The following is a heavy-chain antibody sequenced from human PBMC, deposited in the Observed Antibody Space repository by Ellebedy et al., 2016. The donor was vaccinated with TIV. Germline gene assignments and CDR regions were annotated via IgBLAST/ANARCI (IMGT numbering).Heavy chain of an antibody. D-gene: IGHD4-17*01. V-gene: IGHV1-18*01. CDR2: ISAYNGNT. Sequence: AASVKVSCKASGYTFTSYGISWVRQAPGQGLEWMGWISAYNGNTNYAQKLQGRVTMTTDTSPSTAYMELRSLRSDDTAVYYCARHHDYGDYAAFDIWGQGTMVTVSS. J-gene: IGHJ3*02. CDR1: GYTFTSYG. CDR3: ARHHDYGDYAAFDI.